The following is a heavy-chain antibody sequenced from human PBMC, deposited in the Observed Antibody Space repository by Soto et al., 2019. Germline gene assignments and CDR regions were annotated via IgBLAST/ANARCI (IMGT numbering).Heavy chain of an antibody. CDR1: GGPIKTGDYY. J-gene: IGHJ4*02. CDR2: VFYSGAT. Sequence: PSETLSLTCNVSGGPIKTGDYYWNWIRQPPGKGLEWIGYVFYSGATNYSPSLKSRAAISMDTSKNQFSLSLTSVTAADTAVYYCARAGFSHGHLLFWGQGIRVTVSS. V-gene: IGHV4-30-4*01. CDR3: ARAGFSHGHLLF. D-gene: IGHD1-1*01.